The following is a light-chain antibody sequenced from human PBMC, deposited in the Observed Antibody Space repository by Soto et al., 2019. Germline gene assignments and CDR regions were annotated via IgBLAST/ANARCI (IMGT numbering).Light chain of an antibody. J-gene: IGLJ1*01. V-gene: IGLV2-14*01. CDR1: SSDVGGYNY. Sequence: QSVLTQPASVSGSPGQSITISCTGTSSDVGGYNYVSWYQQHPGKAPKLMIYDVSNRPSGVSNRFSGSKSGNTASLTISGLQAGDEADYYCSSYTSSSTSYVFGTRTKVTVL. CDR2: DVS. CDR3: SSYTSSSTSYV.